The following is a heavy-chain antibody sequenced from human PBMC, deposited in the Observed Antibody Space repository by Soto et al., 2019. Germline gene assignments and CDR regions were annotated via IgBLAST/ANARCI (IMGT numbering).Heavy chain of an antibody. J-gene: IGHJ4*02. CDR1: GFIFDDFA. CDR3: ARDTDSDTWNDPFDY. CDR2: ISWNSGST. D-gene: IGHD1-1*01. V-gene: IGHV3-9*01. Sequence: DVHLVESGGGLVQPGRSLRLSCAASGFIFDDFAMHWVRQAPGKGLEWVSGISWNSGSTDYAASVKGRFIISRDNARNSLYLQMNSLRPEDTALYYCARDTDSDTWNDPFDYWGQGALVIVSS.